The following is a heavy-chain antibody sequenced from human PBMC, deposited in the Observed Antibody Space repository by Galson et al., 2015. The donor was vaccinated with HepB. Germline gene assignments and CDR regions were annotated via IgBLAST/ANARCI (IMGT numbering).Heavy chain of an antibody. CDR3: ARGKSGSYYNWFDP. Sequence: ETLSLTCAVYGGSFSGYYWSWIRQPPGKGLEWIGEINHSGSTNYNPSLKSRVTISVDTSKNQFSLKLSSVTAADTAVYYCARGKSGSYYNWFDPWGQGTLVTVSS. V-gene: IGHV4-34*01. J-gene: IGHJ5*02. D-gene: IGHD3-10*01. CDR1: GGSFSGYY. CDR2: INHSGST.